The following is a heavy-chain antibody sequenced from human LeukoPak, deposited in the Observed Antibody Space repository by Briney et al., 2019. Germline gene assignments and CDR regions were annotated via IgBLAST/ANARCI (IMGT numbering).Heavy chain of an antibody. V-gene: IGHV1-18*04. CDR2: INAYTGNT. Sequence: ATVKVSCKASGYTFTNYGISWVRQTPGEGLEWVGWINAYTGNTNYAQKFQGRVTMTTDTSTSTAYMELRNLRSDDTAVYYCARQAGGYSSGWYQFHFDYWGQGTLVTVSS. CDR3: ARQAGGYSSGWYQFHFDY. CDR1: GYTFTNYG. D-gene: IGHD6-19*01. J-gene: IGHJ4*02.